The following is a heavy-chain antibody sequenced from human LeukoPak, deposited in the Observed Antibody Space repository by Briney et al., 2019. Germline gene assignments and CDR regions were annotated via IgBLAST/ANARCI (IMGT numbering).Heavy chain of an antibody. CDR1: GYTFTSYD. CDR2: MNPNSGNT. CDR3: ASSLITIYGPGDY. D-gene: IGHD3-16*01. Sequence: GASVKVPCKASGYTFTSYDINWVRQATGQGLEWMGWMNPNSGNTGYAQKFQGRVTMTRNTSISTAYMELSSLRSEDTAVYYCASSLITIYGPGDYWGQGTLVTVSS. J-gene: IGHJ4*02. V-gene: IGHV1-8*01.